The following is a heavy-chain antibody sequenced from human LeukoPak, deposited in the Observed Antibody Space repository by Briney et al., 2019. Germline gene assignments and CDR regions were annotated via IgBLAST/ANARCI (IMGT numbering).Heavy chain of an antibody. CDR1: GYTFTSYA. CDR2: INAGNGNT. CDR3: ARDGYSSGWFTN. Sequence: ASVKVSCKASGYTFTSYAMHWVRQAPGQRLEWMGWINAGNGNTKYSQKFQGRVTITRDTSASTAYMELSSLRSEDTAVYYCARDGYSSGWFTNWGQGTLVTVSS. D-gene: IGHD6-19*01. V-gene: IGHV1-3*01. J-gene: IGHJ4*02.